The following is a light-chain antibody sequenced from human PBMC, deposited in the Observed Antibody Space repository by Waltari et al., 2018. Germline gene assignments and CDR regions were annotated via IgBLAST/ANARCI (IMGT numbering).Light chain of an antibody. J-gene: IGLJ2*01. CDR1: SSNIGAGYA. V-gene: IGLV1-40*01. CDR3: QSYDNSPSGVV. Sequence: QSVLTQPPSMSGAPGQRVTISCTGSSSNIGAGYAVHWYQQRPGTAPKLLLYGNSYRPSGVPDRFSGSKSGTSASLAITGLQAEDEADYYCQSYDNSPSGVVFGGGTKLTVL. CDR2: GNS.